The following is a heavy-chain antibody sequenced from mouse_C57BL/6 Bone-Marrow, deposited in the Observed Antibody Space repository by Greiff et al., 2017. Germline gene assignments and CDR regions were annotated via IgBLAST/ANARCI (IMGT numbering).Heavy chain of an antibody. D-gene: IGHD2-3*01. CDR3: ARGGWVLREGWYFDV. J-gene: IGHJ1*03. V-gene: IGHV1-81*01. CDR2: IYPRSGNT. Sequence: VQLQQSGAELARPGASVKLSCKASGYTFTSYGISWVKQRTGQGLEWIGEIYPRSGNTYYNEKFKGKATLTADKSSSTAYMELRSLTSEDSAVYVCARGGWVLREGWYFDVWGTGTTVTGSS. CDR1: GYTFTSYG.